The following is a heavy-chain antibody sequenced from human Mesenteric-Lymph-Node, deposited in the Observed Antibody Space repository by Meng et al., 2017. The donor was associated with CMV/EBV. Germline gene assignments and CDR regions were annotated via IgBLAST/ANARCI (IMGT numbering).Heavy chain of an antibody. V-gene: IGHV4-39*01. CDR1: STYG. Sequence: STYGMHWVRQSPGKGLEWIGNVYFRGGTYYNPYLKSRASISIDRSKNQFSLNLIAVTAADTAVYYCGLPIASAGYFDRWGQGALVTVSS. CDR3: GLPIASAGYFDR. CDR2: VYFRGGT. J-gene: IGHJ4*02. D-gene: IGHD6-25*01.